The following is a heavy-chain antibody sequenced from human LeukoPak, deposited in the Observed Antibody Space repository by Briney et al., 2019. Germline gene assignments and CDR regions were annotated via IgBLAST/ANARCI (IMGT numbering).Heavy chain of an antibody. CDR2: IIPILGIA. J-gene: IGHJ4*02. V-gene: IGHV1-69*04. Sequence: SVKVSCKASGGTFSSYAISWVRQAPGQGLEWMGRIIPILGIANYAQKFQGRVTITADKSTSTAYMELSSLRSEDTAVYYCARDKGHAAAASLSYFDYWGQGTLITVSS. CDR3: ARDKGHAAAASLSYFDY. D-gene: IGHD6-13*01. CDR1: GGTFSSYA.